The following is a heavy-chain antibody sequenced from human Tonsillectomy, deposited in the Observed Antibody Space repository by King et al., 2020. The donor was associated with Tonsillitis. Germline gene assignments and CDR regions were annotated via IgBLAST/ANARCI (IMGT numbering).Heavy chain of an antibody. CDR3: AKVRGDVDPGSYGMDV. V-gene: IGHV3-30*18. CDR2: ISYDGSNK. CDR1: GFTFSSYG. J-gene: IGHJ6*02. Sequence: VQLVESGGGVVQPGGSLRLSCAASGFTFSSYGMHWVRQAPGKGLEWVAVISYDGSNKYYADSVKGRFTISRDNSKNTLYLQMNSLRAEDTAVYYCAKVRGDVDPGSYGMDVWGQGTTVTVSS. D-gene: IGHD5-18*01.